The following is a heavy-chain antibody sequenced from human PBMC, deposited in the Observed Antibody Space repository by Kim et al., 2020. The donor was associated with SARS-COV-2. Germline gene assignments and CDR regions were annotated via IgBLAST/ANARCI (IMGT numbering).Heavy chain of an antibody. V-gene: IGHV3-43*02. CDR2: ISGDGGST. D-gene: IGHD1-20*01. CDR3: ANFRITGTTSGY. J-gene: IGHJ4*02. CDR1: GFTFDDYA. Sequence: GGSLRLSCAASGFTFDDYAMHWVRQAPGKGLEWVSLISGDGGSTYYADSVKGRFTISRDNSKNSLYLQMNSLRTEDTALYYCANFRITGTTSGYWGQGTLVTVSS.